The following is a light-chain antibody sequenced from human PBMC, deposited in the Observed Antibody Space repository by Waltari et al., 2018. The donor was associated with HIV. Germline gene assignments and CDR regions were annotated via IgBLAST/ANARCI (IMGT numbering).Light chain of an antibody. CDR1: RRDVGVYNF. CDR2: DVS. J-gene: IGLJ2*01. CDR3: CSYAGSYPVV. Sequence: QSALTQPRSVSGSPGQSVTIPCTGTRRDVGVYNFASRYQQHPGKAPKLMIYDVSKRPSGVPDRFSGSESGNTASLTISGLQAEDEADYYCCSYAGSYPVVFGGGTKLTVL. V-gene: IGLV2-11*01.